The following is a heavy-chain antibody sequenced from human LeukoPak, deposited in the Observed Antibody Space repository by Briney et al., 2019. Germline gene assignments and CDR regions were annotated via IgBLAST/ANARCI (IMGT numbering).Heavy chain of an antibody. CDR2: INHSGST. CDR1: GGPFSGYY. D-gene: IGHD3-3*01. Sequence: SETLSLTCAVYGGPFSGYYWSWIRQPPGKGLEWIGEINHSGSTNYNPSRKSRVTISVDTSKNQFSLKLSSVTAADTAVYYCARGALLTIFGVVIRSYFDYWGRGTLVTVSS. J-gene: IGHJ4*02. V-gene: IGHV4-34*01. CDR3: ARGALLTIFGVVIRSYFDY.